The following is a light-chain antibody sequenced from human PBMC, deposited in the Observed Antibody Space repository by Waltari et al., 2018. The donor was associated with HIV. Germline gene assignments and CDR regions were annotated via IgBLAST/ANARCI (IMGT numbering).Light chain of an antibody. Sequence: EIVLTQSPGTLSFYAGQTATLFCWASQSLTTNYLAWYYQKSLQAPRLLIYDTSYRATGIPDRFNGSGSESDFTLTISRLKPEDVGVYYCHQYDSSPGTFGQGTKIEIK. J-gene: IGKJ2*01. CDR3: HQYDSSPGT. CDR1: QSLTTNY. V-gene: IGKV3-20*01. CDR2: DTS.